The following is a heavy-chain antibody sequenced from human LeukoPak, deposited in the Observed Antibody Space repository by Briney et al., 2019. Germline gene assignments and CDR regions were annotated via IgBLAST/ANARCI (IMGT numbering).Heavy chain of an antibody. CDR2: ITSDSRGI. CDR1: GFTCSHYG. Sequence: GGSLRLSCVASGFTCSHYGMNWVRQAPGKGLEGVSGITSDSRGIYYADSVKGRFTISRDNAKNSLYLQMNSLRAEDTAVYYCARDLGQYYDTSDNWFDPWGQGTLVTVSS. J-gene: IGHJ5*02. CDR3: ARDLGQYYDTSDNWFDP. D-gene: IGHD3-22*01. V-gene: IGHV3-21*01.